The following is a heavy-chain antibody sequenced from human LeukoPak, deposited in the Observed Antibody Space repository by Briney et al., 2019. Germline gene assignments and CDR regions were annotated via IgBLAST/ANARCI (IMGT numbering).Heavy chain of an antibody. D-gene: IGHD1-1*01. J-gene: IGHJ4*02. CDR3: AKDRAALGGKNIGMDY. Sequence: GGSLRLSCAASGFTFSSYGMHWVRQAPGKGLGWVAVISYDGSNKYYADSVKGRFTISRDNSKNTLYLQMNSLRAEDTAVYYCAKDRAALGGKNIGMDYWGQGTLVTVSS. CDR2: ISYDGSNK. CDR1: GFTFSSYG. V-gene: IGHV3-30*18.